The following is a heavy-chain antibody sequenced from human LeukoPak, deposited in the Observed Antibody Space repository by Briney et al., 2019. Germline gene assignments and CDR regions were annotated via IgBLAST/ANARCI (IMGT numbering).Heavy chain of an antibody. Sequence: ASVKVSCKASGYTFTSYDINWVRQVTGQGLEWMGWMNPNSGNTGYAQKFQGRVTMTRNTSISTAYMELSSLRSEDTAVYYCASLSRASYYYYGMDVWGQGTTVTVSS. D-gene: IGHD3-16*01. V-gene: IGHV1-8*01. CDR3: ASLSRASYYYYGMDV. J-gene: IGHJ6*02. CDR1: GYTFTSYD. CDR2: MNPNSGNT.